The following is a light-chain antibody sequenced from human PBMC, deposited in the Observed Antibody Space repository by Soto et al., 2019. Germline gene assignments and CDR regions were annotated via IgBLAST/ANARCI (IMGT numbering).Light chain of an antibody. V-gene: IGKV3-20*01. CDR3: QQYGSSRT. Sequence: PGERATLSCRASQSVSSSYLTWYQQKPGQAPRLLIYGASSRATGIPDRFSGSGSGTDFTLTISRLEPEDFAVYYCQQYGSSRTLGQGTKVDIK. CDR2: GAS. CDR1: QSVSSSY. J-gene: IGKJ1*01.